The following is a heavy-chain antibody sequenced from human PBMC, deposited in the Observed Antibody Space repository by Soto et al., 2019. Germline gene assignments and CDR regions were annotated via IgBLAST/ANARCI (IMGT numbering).Heavy chain of an antibody. CDR1: GYTFTSYG. CDR2: ISAYNGNT. Sequence: ASVKVSCKASGYTFTSYGISWVRQAPGQGLEWMGWISAYNGNTNYAQKLQGRVTMTTDTSTSTAYMELRSLRSDDTAVYYCARAYDFWSGYYTGPALRRQEWSYYYYMDVWGKGTTVTVSS. D-gene: IGHD3-3*01. J-gene: IGHJ6*03. V-gene: IGHV1-18*01. CDR3: ARAYDFWSGYYTGPALRRQEWSYYYYMDV.